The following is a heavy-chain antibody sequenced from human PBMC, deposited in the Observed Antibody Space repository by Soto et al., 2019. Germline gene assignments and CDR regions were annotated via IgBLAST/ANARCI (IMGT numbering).Heavy chain of an antibody. J-gene: IGHJ5*02. CDR1: GGSISSGGYY. CDR2: IYYSGST. Sequence: QVQLQESGPGLVKPSQTLSLTCTVSGGSISSGGYYWSWIRQHPGKGLEWIGYIYYSGSTYYNPSRKSRGTISVDTSKNQFSLKLSSVTAADTAVYYCATYDSSDYYSGSPIGWFDPWGQGTLVTVSS. D-gene: IGHD3-22*01. V-gene: IGHV4-31*03. CDR3: ATYDSSDYYSGSPIGWFDP.